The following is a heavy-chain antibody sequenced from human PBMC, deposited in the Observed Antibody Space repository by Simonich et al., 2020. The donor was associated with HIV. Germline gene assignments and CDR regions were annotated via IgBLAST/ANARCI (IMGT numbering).Heavy chain of an antibody. Sequence: QVQLVQSGAEVKKPGASVKVYCKASGYTFTGYDMPWVRQAPGQGLGGMGRITPNSGGTNNAQKFQGRVTMTRDTSISTAYMELSRLRSDDTAVYYCARILIVDAFDIWGQGTMVTVSS. V-gene: IGHV1-2*06. CDR3: ARILIVDAFDI. CDR2: ITPNSGGT. D-gene: IGHD2-8*01. CDR1: GYTFTGYD. J-gene: IGHJ3*02.